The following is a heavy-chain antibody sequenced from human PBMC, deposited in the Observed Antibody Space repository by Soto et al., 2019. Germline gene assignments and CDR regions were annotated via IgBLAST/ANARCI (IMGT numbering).Heavy chain of an antibody. V-gene: IGHV1-69*12. D-gene: IGHD3-22*01. CDR3: ARERGPSSGYHPYWLGP. CDR2: IIPIFGTA. Sequence: QVQLVQSGAEVKKPGSSVKVSCKASGGTFSSYAITWVRQAPGQGLEWMGGIIPIFGTANYAQKFQGRVTIAAGEATSPADLELSSLGPGDAAVYYCARERGPSSGYHPYWLGPGGQGTLVTVSS. J-gene: IGHJ5*02. CDR1: GGTFSSYA.